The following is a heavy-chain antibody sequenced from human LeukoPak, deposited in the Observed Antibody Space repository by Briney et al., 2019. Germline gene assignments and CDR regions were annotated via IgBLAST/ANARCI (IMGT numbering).Heavy chain of an antibody. CDR3: ARANSGTVTPYYYGMDV. J-gene: IGHJ6*02. Sequence: ASVKVSCKASGYTFTSYGISWVRQAPGQGLEWMGWISAYDGNTNYAQELQGRVTMTTDTSTSTAYMELRSLRSDDTAVYYCARANSGTVTPYYYGMDVWGQGTTVTVSS. V-gene: IGHV1-18*01. CDR2: ISAYDGNT. D-gene: IGHD1-14*01. CDR1: GYTFTSYG.